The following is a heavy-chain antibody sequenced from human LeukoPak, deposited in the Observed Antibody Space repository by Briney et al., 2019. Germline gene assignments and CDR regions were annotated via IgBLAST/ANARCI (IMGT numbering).Heavy chain of an antibody. J-gene: IGHJ4*02. Sequence: GESLKISCKGSGYSFTSYWIGWVRQMPGKGLEWMGIIYPGDSDTRYSPSFQGQVTISADKSISTAYLQWSSLKASDTAMYCCARQAPLHCSGGSCFGYWGQGTLVTVSS. D-gene: IGHD2-15*01. CDR2: IYPGDSDT. V-gene: IGHV5-51*01. CDR1: GYSFTSYW. CDR3: ARQAPLHCSGGSCFGY.